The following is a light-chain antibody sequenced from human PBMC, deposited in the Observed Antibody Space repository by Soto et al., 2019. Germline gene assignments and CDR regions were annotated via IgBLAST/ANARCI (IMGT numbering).Light chain of an antibody. CDR2: GDN. CDR3: QSYDSSLSAWV. J-gene: IGLJ3*02. V-gene: IGLV1-40*01. Sequence: QSVLTQQPSVSGAPGQRVTISCTGSSSNIGAGYDVHWYQQLPGTAPKLLIYGDNNRPSGVPDRFSGSKSGTSASLAITGLQAEDEADYYCQSYDSSLSAWVFGAGTKLTVL. CDR1: SSNIGAGYD.